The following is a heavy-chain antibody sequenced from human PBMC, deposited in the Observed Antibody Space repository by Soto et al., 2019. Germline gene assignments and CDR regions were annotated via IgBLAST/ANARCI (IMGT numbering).Heavy chain of an antibody. V-gene: IGHV3-23*01. CDR3: AKEGTLLIGTPSEGMDV. D-gene: IGHD1-1*01. Sequence: QLLQSGGGLVQPGGSVTLSCAASGFSLRSYAVAWVRQAPGKGLEWVSVISGTAESIYYADSVRGRFTISRDISRGAVFLQMNSLRAEDTALYFCAKEGTLLIGTPSEGMDVWGQGTMVVVSS. CDR1: GFSLRSYA. J-gene: IGHJ6*02. CDR2: ISGTAESI.